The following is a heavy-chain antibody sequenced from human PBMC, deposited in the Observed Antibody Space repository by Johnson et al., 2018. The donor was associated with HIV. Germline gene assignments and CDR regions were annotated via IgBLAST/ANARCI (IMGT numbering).Heavy chain of an antibody. Sequence: EVQLVESGGGVIRPGGSLRLSCVASGFNFDDFDMSWVRQPPGRGLEWVSGINWSGGDSEYVDSVKGRFTISRDNAKNSLYLQMNSLRAEDTALYYCAKDASTLGGDAFDIWGQGTIVTVSS. CDR1: GFNFDDFD. J-gene: IGHJ3*02. D-gene: IGHD3-16*01. CDR2: INWSGGDS. V-gene: IGHV3-20*04. CDR3: AKDASTLGGDAFDI.